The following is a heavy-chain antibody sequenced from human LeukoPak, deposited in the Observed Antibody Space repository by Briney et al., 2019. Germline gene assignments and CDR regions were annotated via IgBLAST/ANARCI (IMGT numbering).Heavy chain of an antibody. D-gene: IGHD2-2*01. CDR3: ARHQGTSFFRARFGNWLDP. V-gene: IGHV4-39*01. J-gene: IGHJ5*02. CDR1: GGSISSSSYY. CDR2: IYYSGST. Sequence: SETLSLTCTVSGGSISSSSYYWGWIRQPPGKGLEWIGSIYYSGSTYYNPSLKSRVTISVDTSKNQFSLKLSSVTAADTAVYYCARHQGTSFFRARFGNWLDPWGQGTLVTVSS.